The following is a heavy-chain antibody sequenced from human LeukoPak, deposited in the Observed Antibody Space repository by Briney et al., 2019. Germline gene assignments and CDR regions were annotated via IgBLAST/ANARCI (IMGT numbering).Heavy chain of an antibody. V-gene: IGHV3-23*01. D-gene: IGHD3-16*01. CDR3: AKVHAGKPPFWGSYEGAFDI. Sequence: GGTLRLSCAASGFTFSSYAMSWVRQAPGKGLEWVLAISGSGGSTYYADSVKGRFTISRDNSKNTLYLQMNSLRAEDTAVYYCAKVHAGKPPFWGSYEGAFDIWGQGTMVTVSS. J-gene: IGHJ3*02. CDR1: GFTFSSYA. CDR2: ISGSGGST.